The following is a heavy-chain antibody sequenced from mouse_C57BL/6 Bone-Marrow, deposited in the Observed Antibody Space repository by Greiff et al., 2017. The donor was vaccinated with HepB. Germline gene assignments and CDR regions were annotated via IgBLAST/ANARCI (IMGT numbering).Heavy chain of an antibody. CDR1: GYTFTDYY. V-gene: IGHV1-26*01. CDR3: ARLFIATVVAHWYFDV. J-gene: IGHJ1*03. D-gene: IGHD1-1*01. CDR2: INPNNGGT. Sequence: EVQLQQSGPELVKPGASVKISCKASGYTFTDYYMNWVKQSHGKSLEWIGDINPNNGGTSYNQKFKGKATLTVDKSSSTAYMELRSLTSEDSAVYYCARLFIATVVAHWYFDVWGTGTTVTVSS.